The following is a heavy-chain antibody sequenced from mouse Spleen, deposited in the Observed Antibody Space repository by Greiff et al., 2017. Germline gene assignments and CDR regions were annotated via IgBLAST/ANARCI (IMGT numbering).Heavy chain of an antibody. J-gene: IGHJ3*01. CDR2: IYPGSGST. Sequence: LQQPGSELVRPGASVKLSCKASGYTFTSYWMHWVKQRPGQGLEWIGNIYPGSGSTNYDEKFKSKATLTVDTSSSTAYMQLSSLTSEDSAVYYCTTITTVVDAWFAYWGQGTLVTVSA. CDR3: TTITTVVDAWFAY. V-gene: IGHV1S22*01. CDR1: GYTFTSYW. D-gene: IGHD1-1*01.